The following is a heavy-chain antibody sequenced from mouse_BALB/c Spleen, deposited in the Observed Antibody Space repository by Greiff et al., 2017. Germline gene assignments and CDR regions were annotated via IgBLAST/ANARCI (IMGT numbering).Heavy chain of an antibody. Sequence: VQLQQSGAELVRPGALVTLSCKASGFNIKDYYMHWVKQRPEQGLEWIGWIDPENGNTIYDPKFQGKASITADTSSNTAYLQLSSLTSEDTAVYYCASPFDGYQYAMDYWGQGTSVTVSS. CDR2: IDPENGNT. J-gene: IGHJ4*01. D-gene: IGHD2-3*01. CDR3: ASPFDGYQYAMDY. CDR1: GFNIKDYY. V-gene: IGHV14-1*02.